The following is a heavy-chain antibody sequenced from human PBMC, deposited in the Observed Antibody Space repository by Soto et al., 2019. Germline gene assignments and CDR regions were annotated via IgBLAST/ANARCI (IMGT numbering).Heavy chain of an antibody. CDR1: GFTFSSYG. CDR2: ISYDGSNK. J-gene: IGHJ6*02. Sequence: QVQLVESGGGVVQPGRSLRLSCAAYGFTFSSYGMHWVRQAPGKGLEWGAVISYDGSNKYYADSVKGRFTISRDNSKNTLYLQMNSLRAEDTAVYYCAKELGIAARAYYYYGMDVWGQGTTVTVSS. V-gene: IGHV3-30*18. CDR3: AKELGIAARAYYYYGMDV. D-gene: IGHD6-6*01.